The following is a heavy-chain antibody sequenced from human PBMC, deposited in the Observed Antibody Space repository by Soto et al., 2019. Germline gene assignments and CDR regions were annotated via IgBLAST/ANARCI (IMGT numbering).Heavy chain of an antibody. J-gene: IGHJ4*02. CDR1: GGSISSYY. CDR2: IYYSGST. CDR3: ARSPYYSNVDY. V-gene: IGHV4-59*01. D-gene: IGHD4-4*01. Sequence: PSETLSLTCTVSGGSISSYYWSWIRQPPGKGLEWIGYIYYSGSTNYNPSLKSRVTISVDTSKNQFSLKLSSVTAADTAVYYCARSPYYSNVDYWGQGTLVTVSS.